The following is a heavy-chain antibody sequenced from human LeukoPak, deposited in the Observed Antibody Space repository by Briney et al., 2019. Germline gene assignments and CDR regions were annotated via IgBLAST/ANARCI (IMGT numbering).Heavy chain of an antibody. CDR2: IYASGIT. Sequence: SETLSLTCTVSGDSISSYFWTWIRQPPGKGLEWIGRIYASGITNYIPPLRSRVTMSVDTSKNQFSLKLSSVTAADTAVYYCAREPLQSRPLDVWDKGTTVTVSS. V-gene: IGHV4-4*07. CDR1: GDSISSYF. D-gene: IGHD4-11*01. J-gene: IGHJ6*04. CDR3: AREPLQSRPLDV.